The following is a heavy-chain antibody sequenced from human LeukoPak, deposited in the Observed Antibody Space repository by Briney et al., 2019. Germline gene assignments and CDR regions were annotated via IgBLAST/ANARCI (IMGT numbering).Heavy chain of an antibody. CDR2: IVSTGDTT. J-gene: IGHJ3*01. Sequence: GGSLRLSCAASGFIFSSYGMSWFRQAPGKGLEWVSSIVSTGDTTYYADSVKGRFTISRDNSENTLYLRMSSLRVEDTAVYYCANEGGSYTKGWNGGQGTMVTVSA. D-gene: IGHD1-26*01. V-gene: IGHV3-23*01. CDR1: GFIFSSYG. CDR3: ANEGGSYTKGWN.